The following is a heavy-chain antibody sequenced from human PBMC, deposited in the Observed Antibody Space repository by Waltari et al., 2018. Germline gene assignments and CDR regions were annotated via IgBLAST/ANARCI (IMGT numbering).Heavy chain of an antibody. D-gene: IGHD6-19*01. CDR2: NRGQNGDT. CDR1: GYSFSSYG. Sequence: QVQLVQSGIEIKESGASVKVACKTSGYSFSSYGITWVRQAPGQGLDWMGWNRGQNGDTNYAQNFQGRVTMTTDTSTTTAHMELRNLRSDDTAVYYCARSAGLVGGWLYFDNWGQGTLVTVSS. V-gene: IGHV1-18*01. J-gene: IGHJ4*02. CDR3: ARSAGLVGGWLYFDN.